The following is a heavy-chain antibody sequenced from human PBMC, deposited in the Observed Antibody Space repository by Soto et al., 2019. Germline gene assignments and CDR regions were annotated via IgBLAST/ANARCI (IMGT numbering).Heavy chain of an antibody. J-gene: IGHJ5*02. CDR3: AREGTYYDFWSGYYRT. V-gene: IGHV3-30-3*01. CDR2: ISYDGSNK. CDR1: GFTFSSYA. Sequence: QVQLVESGGGVVQPGRSLRLSCAASGFTFSSYAMHWVRQAPGKGLEWVAVISYDGSNKYYADSVKGRFTISRDNSKNXLYLQMNSLRAEDTAVYYCAREGTYYDFWSGYYRTWGQGTLVTVSS. D-gene: IGHD3-3*01.